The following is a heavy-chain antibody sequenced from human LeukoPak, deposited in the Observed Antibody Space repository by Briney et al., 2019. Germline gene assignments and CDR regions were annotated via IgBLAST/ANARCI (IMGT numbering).Heavy chain of an antibody. CDR1: GFTFSNYG. J-gene: IGHJ4*02. Sequence: PGGSLRLSCAASGFTFSNYGMHWVRQAPGKGLEWVTFIRYDGSNKYYADSVKGRFTISRDNSKNTLYLQMNSLRSEDTAVYYCATVLRYFDWLSAPEYWGQGTLVTVSS. CDR2: IRYDGSNK. CDR3: ATVLRYFDWLSAPEY. V-gene: IGHV3-30*02. D-gene: IGHD3-9*01.